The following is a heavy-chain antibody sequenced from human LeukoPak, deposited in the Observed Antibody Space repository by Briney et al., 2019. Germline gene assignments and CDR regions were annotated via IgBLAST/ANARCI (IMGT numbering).Heavy chain of an antibody. Sequence: QAGGSLRLSCAASGFTFSSYWMSWVRQAPGKGLEWVANIKQDGSEKYYVDSVKGRFTISRDNAKNSLYLQMNSLRAEDTAVCYCARESPDIVLMVYALYYFDYWGQGTLVTVSS. CDR3: ARESPDIVLMVYALYYFDY. J-gene: IGHJ4*02. CDR1: GFTFSSYW. CDR2: IKQDGSEK. V-gene: IGHV3-7*01. D-gene: IGHD2-8*01.